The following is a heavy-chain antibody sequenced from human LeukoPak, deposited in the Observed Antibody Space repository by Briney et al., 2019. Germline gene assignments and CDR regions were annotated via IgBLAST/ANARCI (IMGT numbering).Heavy chain of an antibody. Sequence: GGSLRLSCAASGFTFNNFAMTWVRQAPGKGLQWVSAISDSGGGTYYADSVKGRFTISRDNSKNMLYLQMNSLRAEDRAVYYCTKDWSASYWGQGTLVTVSS. CDR2: ISDSGGGT. CDR1: GFTFNNFA. J-gene: IGHJ4*02. V-gene: IGHV3-23*01. CDR3: TKDWSASY.